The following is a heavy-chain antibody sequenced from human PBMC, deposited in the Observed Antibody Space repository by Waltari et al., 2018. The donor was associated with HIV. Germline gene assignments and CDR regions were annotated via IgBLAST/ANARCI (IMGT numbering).Heavy chain of an antibody. J-gene: IGHJ4*02. CDR1: VYTLSDNY. CDR3: ARVPQGRLGELSTYYFDY. V-gene: IGHV1-2*02. D-gene: IGHD3-16*01. CDR2: INPNSGGT. Sequence: QVQLVQSGAVMKKPGASVKVRCKTSVYTLSDNYRHRMPQAPGQGPEWMGWINPNSGGTNYAQRFQDRVTLTRDTHISTVFMDLSRLASDDTAVYYCARVPQGRLGELSTYYFDYWGQGSLVIVSS.